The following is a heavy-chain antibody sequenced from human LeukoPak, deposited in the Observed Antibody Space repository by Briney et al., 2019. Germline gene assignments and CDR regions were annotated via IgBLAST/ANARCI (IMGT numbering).Heavy chain of an antibody. CDR1: GFTFSSYA. CDR3: ARGNLLWETTDLDY. J-gene: IGHJ4*02. CDR2: ISGSGGST. Sequence: QAGGSLRLSCAASGFTFSSYAMSWVRQAPGKGLEWVSAISGSGGSTYYADSVKGRFTISRDNSKNTLYLQMNSLRPEDTAVYYCARGNLLWETTDLDYWGRGALVTVSS. D-gene: IGHD1-26*01. V-gene: IGHV3-23*01.